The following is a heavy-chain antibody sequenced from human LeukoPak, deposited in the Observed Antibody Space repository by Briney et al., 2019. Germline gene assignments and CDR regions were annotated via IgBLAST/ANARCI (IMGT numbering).Heavy chain of an antibody. J-gene: IGHJ4*02. V-gene: IGHV3-7*01. Sequence: GGSLRLSCAASGFTFSSYWMSWVRQAPGKGLEWVANIKQDGSEKYYVDSVKGRFTISRDNAKNSLYLQMNSLRAEDMAVYYCARVGYGDYWPLDYWGQGTLVTVSS. CDR2: IKQDGSEK. CDR1: GFTFSSYW. CDR3: ARVGYGDYWPLDY. D-gene: IGHD4-17*01.